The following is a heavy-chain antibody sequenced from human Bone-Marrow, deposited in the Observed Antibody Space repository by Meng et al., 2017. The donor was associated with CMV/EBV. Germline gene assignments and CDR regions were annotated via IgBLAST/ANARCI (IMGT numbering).Heavy chain of an antibody. CDR2: IYYSGST. J-gene: IGHJ3*02. D-gene: IGHD3-3*01. CDR1: GGSVSSGSYY. CDR3: AREAPYYDFWSGYPRDAFDI. V-gene: IGHV4-39*07. Sequence: SETLSLTCTVSGGSVSSGSYYWSWIRQPPGKGLEWIGSIYYSGSTYYNPSLKSRVTISVDTSKNQFSLKLSSVTAADTAVYYCAREAPYYDFWSGYPRDAFDIWGQGTMVTVSS.